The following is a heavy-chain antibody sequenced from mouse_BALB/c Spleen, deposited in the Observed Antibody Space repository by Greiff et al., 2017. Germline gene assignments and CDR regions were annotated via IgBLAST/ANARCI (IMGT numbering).Heavy chain of an antibody. CDR1: GYTFTSYW. V-gene: IGHV1-87*01. Sequence: QVQLQQSGAELARPGASVKLSCKASGYTFTSYWMQWVKQRPGQGLEWIGAIYPGDGDTRYTQKFKGKATLTADKSSSTAYMQLSSLASEDSAVYYCARWGSFYAMDYWGQGTSVTVSS. D-gene: IGHD6-1*01. CDR3: ARWGSFYAMDY. CDR2: IYPGDGDT. J-gene: IGHJ4*01.